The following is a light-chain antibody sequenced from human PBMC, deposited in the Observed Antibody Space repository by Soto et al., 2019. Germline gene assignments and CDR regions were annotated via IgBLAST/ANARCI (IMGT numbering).Light chain of an antibody. Sequence: EIVLTQSPGTLSLSPGERATLSCRASQSVSSSYLAWYQQKPGQALRLLIYGASSRATGIPDGFSGSVSGTDFDLNISRLEPEDFEVYYCQQYGSSPLTFGGGNKVPIK. CDR2: GAS. CDR1: QSVSSSY. J-gene: IGKJ4*01. V-gene: IGKV3-20*01. CDR3: QQYGSSPLT.